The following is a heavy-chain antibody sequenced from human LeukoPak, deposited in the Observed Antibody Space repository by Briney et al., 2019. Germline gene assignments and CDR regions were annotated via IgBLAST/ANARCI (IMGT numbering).Heavy chain of an antibody. CDR3: ARHGLDVVEFFDY. CDR1: GGSISSYY. J-gene: IGHJ4*02. CDR2: IYYSGST. D-gene: IGHD2-21*01. V-gene: IGHV4-59*08. Sequence: SETLSLTCTVSGGSISSYYWSWIRQPPGKGLEWIGYIYYSGSTNYNPSLKSQVTISVDTSKNQFSLKLSSVTAADTAVYYCARHGLDVVEFFDYWGQGTLVTVSS.